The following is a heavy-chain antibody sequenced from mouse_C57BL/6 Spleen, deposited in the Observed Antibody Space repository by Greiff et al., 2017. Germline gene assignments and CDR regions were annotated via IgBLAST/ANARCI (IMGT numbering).Heavy chain of an antibody. J-gene: IGHJ4*01. V-gene: IGHV10-3*01. CDR3: VRERGNYVSYAMDY. CDR1: GFTFNTYA. CDR2: IRSKSSNYAT. Sequence: EVQGVESGGGLVQPKGSLKLSCAASGFTFNTYAMHWVRQAPGKGLEWVARIRSKSSNYATYYADSVKDRFTISRDDSQSMLYLQMNNLKTEDTAMYYCVRERGNYVSYAMDYWGQGTSVTVSS. D-gene: IGHD2-1*01.